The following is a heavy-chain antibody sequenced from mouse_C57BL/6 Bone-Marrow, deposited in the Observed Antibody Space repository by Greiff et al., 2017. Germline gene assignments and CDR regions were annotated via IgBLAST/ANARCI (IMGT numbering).Heavy chain of an antibody. CDR3: ARIGNYEAY. CDR2: ILPGSGST. Sequence: QVQLQQSGAELMKPGASVKLSCKATGYTFTGYWIEWVKQRPGHGLEWIGEILPGSGSTNYHEKFKGKATFTADTSSKTAYIQLSSLTTEDSAIYYCARIGNYEAYWGQGTLVTVSA. J-gene: IGHJ3*01. V-gene: IGHV1-9*01. D-gene: IGHD2-1*01. CDR1: GYTFTGYW.